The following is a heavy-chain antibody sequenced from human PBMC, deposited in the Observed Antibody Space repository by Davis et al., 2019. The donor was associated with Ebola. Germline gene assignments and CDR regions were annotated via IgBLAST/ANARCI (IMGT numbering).Heavy chain of an antibody. V-gene: IGHV3-74*03. Sequence: ESLKISCPAYGFTFSNYYMPWVRQAQGKGLEWVARIKTDGSTTKYADSVKGRFTISRDNTKNTLYLQMNSLRGEDTAVYYCVRDTSHQLPHWLYYFYGMDVWGQGTTVTVSS. J-gene: IGHJ6*02. CDR1: GFTFSNYY. D-gene: IGHD2-2*01. CDR3: VRDTSHQLPHWLYYFYGMDV. CDR2: IKTDGSTT.